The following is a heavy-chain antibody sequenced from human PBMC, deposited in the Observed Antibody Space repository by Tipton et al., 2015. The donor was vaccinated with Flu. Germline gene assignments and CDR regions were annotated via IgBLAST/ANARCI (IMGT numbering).Heavy chain of an antibody. CDR2: IYYSGST. D-gene: IGHD5/OR15-5a*01. CDR1: GGSISSYY. CDR3: ARGSLRRRVFDY. V-gene: IGHV4-59*01. J-gene: IGHJ4*02. Sequence: TLSLTCTVSGGSISSYYWSWIRQPPGKGLEWIGYIYYSGSTNYNPSLKSRVTISVETSKNQFSLKLSSVTAADTAVYYCARGSLRRRVFDYWGQGTLVTVSS.